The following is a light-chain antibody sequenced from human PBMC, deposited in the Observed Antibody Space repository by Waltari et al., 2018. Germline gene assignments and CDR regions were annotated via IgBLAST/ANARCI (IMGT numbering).Light chain of an antibody. Sequence: DIQMTQSPSSLSASVGDRVTITCRASQSISNDLNWYQQKPGKAPKLLIYAASSLQSGVPSRFSGSGSGTDFTLSISSLQPEDFAAYYCQQGYTTPYTIGQGTRLEIK. CDR3: QQGYTTPYT. CDR2: AAS. V-gene: IGKV1-39*01. CDR1: QSISND. J-gene: IGKJ2*01.